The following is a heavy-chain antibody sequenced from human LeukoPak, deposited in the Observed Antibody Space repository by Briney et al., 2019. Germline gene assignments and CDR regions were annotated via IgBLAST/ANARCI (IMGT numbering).Heavy chain of an antibody. D-gene: IGHD3-10*01. CDR2: IYYSGST. Sequence: SETLSLTCAVYGGSFSGYYWSWIRQPPGKGLEWIGSIYYSGSTYYNPSLKSRVTISVDTSKNQFSLKLSSVTAADTAVYYCARDGDGSGSYYLFDYWGQGTLVTVSS. V-gene: IGHV4-34*01. CDR1: GGSFSGYY. J-gene: IGHJ4*02. CDR3: ARDGDGSGSYYLFDY.